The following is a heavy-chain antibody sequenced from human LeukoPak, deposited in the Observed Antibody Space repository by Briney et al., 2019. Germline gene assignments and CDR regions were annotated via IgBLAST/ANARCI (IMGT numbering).Heavy chain of an antibody. CDR2: INHSGGT. J-gene: IGHJ4*02. CDR1: GGSFSGYY. D-gene: IGHD7-27*01. Sequence: KPSETLSLTCAVYGGSFSGYYWSWIRQPPGKGLEWIGEINHSGGTNYNPSLKSRVTISVDTSKNQFSLKLSSVTAADTAVYYCARGLWDFDYWGQGTLVTVSS. CDR3: ARGLWDFDY. V-gene: IGHV4-34*01.